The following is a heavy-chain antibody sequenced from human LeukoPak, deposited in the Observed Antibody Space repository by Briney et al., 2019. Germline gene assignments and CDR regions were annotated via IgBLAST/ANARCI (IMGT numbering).Heavy chain of an antibody. D-gene: IGHD1-1*01. CDR1: GLTFSSYW. CDR3: ASSERTGEDY. J-gene: IGHJ4*02. V-gene: IGHV3-74*01. Sequence: PGGSLRLSCVASGLTFSSYWMHWVRQAPGKGLVWVSRINSDGDITRYADSVKGRFTISRDNAKNTLYLQMNSLRAEDTAVYYCASSERTGEDYWGQGTLVTVSS. CDR2: INSDGDIT.